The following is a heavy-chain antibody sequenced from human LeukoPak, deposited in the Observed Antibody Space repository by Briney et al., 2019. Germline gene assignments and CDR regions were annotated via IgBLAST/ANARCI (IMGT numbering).Heavy chain of an antibody. Sequence: GASVKVSCKASGYTFTSYGISWVRQATGQGLEWMGWMNPNSGNTGYAQKFQGRVTITRNTSISTAYMELSSLRSEDTAVYYCARGRRSRVVAALPYYMDVWGKGTTVTVSS. V-gene: IGHV1-8*03. CDR1: GYTFTSYG. CDR2: MNPNSGNT. D-gene: IGHD2-15*01. J-gene: IGHJ6*03. CDR3: ARGRRSRVVAALPYYMDV.